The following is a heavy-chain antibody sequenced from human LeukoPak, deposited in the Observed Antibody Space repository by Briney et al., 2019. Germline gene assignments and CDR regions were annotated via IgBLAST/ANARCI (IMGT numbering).Heavy chain of an antibody. J-gene: IGHJ6*02. Sequence: PGGSLRLSCAASGFTFSSYRMNWVRQAPGKGLEWVSSIRSSSSYIYYADSVKGRFTISRDNAKNSLYLQMNSLRAEDTAVYYCARAQGYGTTDYYYYYGMDVWGQGTTVTVSS. CDR3: ARAQGYGTTDYYYYYGMDV. V-gene: IGHV3-21*01. CDR1: GFTFSSYR. CDR2: IRSSSSYI. D-gene: IGHD5-18*01.